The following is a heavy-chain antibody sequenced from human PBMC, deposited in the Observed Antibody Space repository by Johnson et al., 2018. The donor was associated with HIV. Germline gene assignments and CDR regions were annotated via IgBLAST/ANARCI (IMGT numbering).Heavy chain of an antibody. CDR1: GFTFDDYT. CDR2: ISWDGGST. J-gene: IGHJ3*02. D-gene: IGHD1-26*01. V-gene: IGHV3-43*01. CDR3: ARVRSGRENVFDI. Sequence: VQLVESGGVVVQPGGSLRLSCAASGFTFDDYTMHWVRQAPGKGLEWVSLISWDGGSTGYADSVKGRFTISRDNAKNSLYLQMNSLRAEDTALYYCARVRSGRENVFDIWGQGTMVTVSS.